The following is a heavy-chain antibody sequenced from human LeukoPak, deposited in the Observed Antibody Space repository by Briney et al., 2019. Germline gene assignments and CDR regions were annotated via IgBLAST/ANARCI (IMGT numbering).Heavy chain of an antibody. CDR2: ISSSSGYI. D-gene: IGHD5-18*01. J-gene: IGHJ4*02. Sequence: PGGSLRLSCAASGFTFSSYSMNWVRQAPGKGLEWVSSISSSSGYIYYADSVKGRFTISRDNSKNTLYLQMNSLRAEDTAVYYCARDRVGWYSYGDIGYYFDYWGQGTLVTVSS. CDR1: GFTFSSYS. CDR3: ARDRVGWYSYGDIGYYFDY. V-gene: IGHV3-21*01.